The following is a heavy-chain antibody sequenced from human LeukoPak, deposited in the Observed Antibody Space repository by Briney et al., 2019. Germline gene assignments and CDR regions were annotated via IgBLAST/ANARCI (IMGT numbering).Heavy chain of an antibody. D-gene: IGHD3-22*01. Sequence: ASVKVSCKASGYMFSSYGISWVRQAPGQGLEWMGWISAYSGNTQYAQSLQGRVSMTTDTSTSTAYMELRGLRSDDTAVYYCARGTETDSSGSNSFFSSHYWGQGTLVTVSS. V-gene: IGHV1-18*01. J-gene: IGHJ4*02. CDR1: GYMFSSYG. CDR2: ISAYSGNT. CDR3: ARGTETDSSGSNSFFSSHY.